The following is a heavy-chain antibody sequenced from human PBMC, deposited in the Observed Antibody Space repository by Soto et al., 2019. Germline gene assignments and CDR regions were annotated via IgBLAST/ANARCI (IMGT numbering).Heavy chain of an antibody. V-gene: IGHV3-33*01. CDR3: ARDNPYYDFWSGYYRGYYYYYGMDV. CDR2: IWYDGSNK. D-gene: IGHD3-3*01. CDR1: GFTFSSYG. Sequence: GGSLRLSCAASGFTFSSYGMHWVRQAPGKGLEWVAVIWYDGSNKYYADSVKGRFTISRDNSKNTLYLQMNSLRAEDTAVYYCARDNPYYDFWSGYYRGYYYYYGMDVWGQGTTVTVSS. J-gene: IGHJ6*02.